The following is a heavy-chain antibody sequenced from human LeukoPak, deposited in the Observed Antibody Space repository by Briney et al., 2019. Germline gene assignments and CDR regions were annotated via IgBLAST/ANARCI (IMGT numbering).Heavy chain of an antibody. J-gene: IGHJ4*02. D-gene: IGHD3-22*01. CDR1: GFTFSSYE. V-gene: IGHV3-48*03. Sequence: GGSLRLSCAASGFTFSSYEMNWVRQAPGKGLEWVSYISSSGSTIYYADSVKGRFTISRDNAKNSLYLQMNSLRAEDTAVYYCARVPPYYYDSSGYYLDYWGQGTLVTASS. CDR2: ISSSGSTI. CDR3: ARVPPYYYDSSGYYLDY.